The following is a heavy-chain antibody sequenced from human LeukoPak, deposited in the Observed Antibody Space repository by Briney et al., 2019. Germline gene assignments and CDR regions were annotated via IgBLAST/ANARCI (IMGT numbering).Heavy chain of an antibody. Sequence: ASVRVSCKASGGTFSSYAISWVRQAPGQGLEWMGRIIPILGIANYAQKFQGRVTITADKSTSTAYMELSSLRSEDTAVYYCARSSGYDSSFDYWGQGTLVTVSS. CDR3: ARSSGYDSSFDY. CDR2: IIPILGIA. D-gene: IGHD5-12*01. J-gene: IGHJ4*02. CDR1: GGTFSSYA. V-gene: IGHV1-69*04.